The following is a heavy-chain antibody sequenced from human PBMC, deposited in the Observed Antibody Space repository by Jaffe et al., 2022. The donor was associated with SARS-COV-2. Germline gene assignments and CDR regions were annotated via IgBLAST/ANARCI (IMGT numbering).Heavy chain of an antibody. V-gene: IGHV4-61*02. CDR1: GDSIGSGSFY. CDR3: GRWVPPSYSGPDF. CDR2: IFTTGDT. Sequence: QVRLQESGPGLVEPSQTLSLTCTVSGDSIGSGSFYWTWIRQPAGKGLEWIGRIFTTGDTSYSPSLKSRVTISMDTSNNQFSLKLRSVAASDSGTYYCGRWVPPSYSGPDFWGQGMLVTVSS. D-gene: IGHD2-15*01. J-gene: IGHJ4*02.